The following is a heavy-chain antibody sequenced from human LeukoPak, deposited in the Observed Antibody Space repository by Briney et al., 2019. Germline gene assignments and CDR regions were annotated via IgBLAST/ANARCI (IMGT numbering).Heavy chain of an antibody. Sequence: ASVKVSCKASGYTFTGYYMHWVRQAPGQGLEWMGWINPYSGGTNYAQTFQGRVTMTRDTSISTAYMELSSLRSDDTAVYFCARDRTGESDFDYWGQGTLVTVSS. V-gene: IGHV1-2*02. CDR3: ARDRTGESDFDY. D-gene: IGHD7-27*01. J-gene: IGHJ4*02. CDR1: GYTFTGYY. CDR2: INPYSGGT.